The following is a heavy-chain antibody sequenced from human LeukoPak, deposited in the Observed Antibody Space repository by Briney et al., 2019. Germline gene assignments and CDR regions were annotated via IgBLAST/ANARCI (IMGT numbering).Heavy chain of an antibody. CDR1: GYSFSTHW. Sequence: ASVKVSCKASGYSFSTHWMHWVRQAPGQGLEWMGWISAYNGHTKYPQKLQGRVTMTTDTSTSTAYMELRSLRSDDTAVYYCARASDDSSGYTFEPYYYYYYMDVWGKGTTVTVSS. D-gene: IGHD3-22*01. V-gene: IGHV1-18*04. J-gene: IGHJ6*03. CDR2: ISAYNGHT. CDR3: ARASDDSSGYTFEPYYYYYYMDV.